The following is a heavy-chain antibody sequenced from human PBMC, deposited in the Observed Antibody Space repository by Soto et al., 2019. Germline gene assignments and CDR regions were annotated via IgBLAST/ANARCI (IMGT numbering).Heavy chain of an antibody. CDR2: IYYSGST. Sequence: SETLSLTCTVSGGSISSYYWSWIRQPPGKGLEWIGYIYYSGSTNYNPSLKSRVTISVDTSKNQFSLKLSSVTAADTAVYYCARGSTRYGDYFNYYYYYYMDVWGKGTTVTVSS. CDR1: GGSISSYY. V-gene: IGHV4-59*01. D-gene: IGHD4-17*01. CDR3: ARGSTRYGDYFNYYYYYYMDV. J-gene: IGHJ6*03.